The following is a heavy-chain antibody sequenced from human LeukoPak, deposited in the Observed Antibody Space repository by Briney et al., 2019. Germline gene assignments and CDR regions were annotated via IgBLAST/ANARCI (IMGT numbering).Heavy chain of an antibody. V-gene: IGHV4-61*02. CDR3: ARDWSDNWFDP. CDR1: GGSISSGSYY. D-gene: IGHD3-3*01. J-gene: IGHJ5*02. Sequence: PSQTLSLTCTVSGGSISSGSYYWSWIRQPAGKGLEWIGRIYTSGSTNYNPSLKSRVTISVDTSKNQFSLKLSSVTAADTAVYYCARDWSDNWFDPWGQGTLVTVSS. CDR2: IYTSGST.